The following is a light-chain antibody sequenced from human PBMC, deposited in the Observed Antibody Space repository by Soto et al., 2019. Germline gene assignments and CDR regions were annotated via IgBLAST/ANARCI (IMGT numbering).Light chain of an antibody. V-gene: IGLV1-51*01. J-gene: IGLJ1*01. Sequence: QSVLTQPPSVSAAPGQKVTISCSGSSSNIGNNYVSWYQQLPGTAPKLLIYDNNKRPSGIPHRVSGSKSGTSATLGITGLQNGDEADYYCGTWDSRLSAYVFGTGTKLTVL. CDR1: SSNIGNNY. CDR3: GTWDSRLSAYV. CDR2: DNN.